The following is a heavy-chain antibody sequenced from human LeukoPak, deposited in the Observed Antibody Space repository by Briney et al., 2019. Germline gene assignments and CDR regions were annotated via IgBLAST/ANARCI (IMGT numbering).Heavy chain of an antibody. Sequence: GASVKVSCKASGGTFSSYAISWVRQAPGQGLEWVGRIIPIFGTANYAQKFQGRVTITTDESTSTAYMELSSLRSEDTAVYYCAREGEFPSYYYDSSGPLGYWGQGTLVTVSS. J-gene: IGHJ4*02. CDR2: IIPIFGTA. CDR1: GGTFSSYA. CDR3: AREGEFPSYYYDSSGPLGY. D-gene: IGHD3-22*01. V-gene: IGHV1-69*05.